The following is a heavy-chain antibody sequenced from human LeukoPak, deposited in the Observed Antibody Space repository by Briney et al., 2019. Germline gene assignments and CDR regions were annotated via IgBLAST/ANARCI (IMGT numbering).Heavy chain of an antibody. CDR1: GFTFSSYA. J-gene: IGHJ6*02. D-gene: IGHD3-16*01. Sequence: GRSLRLSCAASGFTFSSYAMHWVRQAPGKGLEWVAAISYDGSNKYYADSVKGRFTISRDNSKNTLYLQMNSLRAEDTAVYYCARDLWGTDYGMDVWGQGTTVTVSS. V-gene: IGHV3-30-3*01. CDR3: ARDLWGTDYGMDV. CDR2: ISYDGSNK.